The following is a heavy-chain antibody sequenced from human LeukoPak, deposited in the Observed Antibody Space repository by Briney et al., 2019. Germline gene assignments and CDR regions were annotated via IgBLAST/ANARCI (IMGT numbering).Heavy chain of an antibody. V-gene: IGHV4-39*07. Sequence: SETLSLTCTVSGGSISSSNYYWGWIRQPPGKGLEWIGSIYYTGSTYYNPSLQSRVTISVDTSKNQFSLKLSSVTAADTAVYYCARSRRGIAVAGGFDYWGQGTLVTVSS. CDR3: ARSRRGIAVAGGFDY. J-gene: IGHJ4*02. CDR2: IYYTGST. D-gene: IGHD6-19*01. CDR1: GGSISSSNYY.